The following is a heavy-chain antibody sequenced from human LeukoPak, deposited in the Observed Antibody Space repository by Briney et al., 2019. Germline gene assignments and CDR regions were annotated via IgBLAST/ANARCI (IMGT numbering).Heavy chain of an antibody. J-gene: IGHJ5*02. D-gene: IGHD6-13*01. V-gene: IGHV3-21*01. Sequence: GGSLRLSCAASGFTFSSYSMNWVRQAPGKGLEWVSSISSSSSYIYYADSVKGRFTISRDNAKNSLYLQMNSLRAEDTAVYYCARVTGSSWTNWFDPCGQGTLVTVSS. CDR1: GFTFSSYS. CDR2: ISSSSSYI. CDR3: ARVTGSSWTNWFDP.